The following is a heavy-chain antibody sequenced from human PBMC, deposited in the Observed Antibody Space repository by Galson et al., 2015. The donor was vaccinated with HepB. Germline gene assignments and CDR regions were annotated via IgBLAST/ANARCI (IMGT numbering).Heavy chain of an antibody. CDR2: INPNSGGT. CDR1: GYTFTGYY. CDR3: ARGGCSSTSCYTSTYYYYYGMDV. Sequence: SVKVSCKASGYTFTGYYMHWVRQAPGQGLEWMGWINPNSGGTNYAQKFQGWVTMTRDTSISTAYMELSRLRSDDTAVYYCARGGCSSTSCYTSTYYYYYGMDVWGQGTTVTVSS. J-gene: IGHJ6*02. D-gene: IGHD2-2*02. V-gene: IGHV1-2*04.